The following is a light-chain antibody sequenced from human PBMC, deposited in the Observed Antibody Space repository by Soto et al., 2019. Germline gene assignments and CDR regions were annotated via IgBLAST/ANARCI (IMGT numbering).Light chain of an antibody. J-gene: IGLJ2*01. CDR1: SSDVGGYNY. CDR3: SSYTSSSTLL. V-gene: IGLV2-14*01. CDR2: AVS. Sequence: QSALTQPASVSGSPGQSITISCTGTSSDVGGYNYVSWYQQHPGKAPKLMIYAVSNRPSGVSNRFSGSKSGNTASLTISGLQAEDEADYYCSSYTSSSTLLFGGGTNSPS.